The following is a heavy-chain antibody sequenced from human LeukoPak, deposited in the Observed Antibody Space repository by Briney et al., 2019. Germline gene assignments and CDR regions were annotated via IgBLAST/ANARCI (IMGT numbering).Heavy chain of an antibody. CDR1: GFTFSSYA. V-gene: IGHV3-23*01. D-gene: IGHD5-18*01. J-gene: IGHJ4*02. Sequence: GGSLRLSCAAAGFTFSSYAMSWVRPAPGKGVGGVSAISGSGGSTYYADSVKGLFTIVSNHFKNKLVLQMNSLRAEDTAVYYCANHRGYSYGWIDYWGQGTLDTVSS. CDR3: ANHRGYSYGWIDY. CDR2: ISGSGGST.